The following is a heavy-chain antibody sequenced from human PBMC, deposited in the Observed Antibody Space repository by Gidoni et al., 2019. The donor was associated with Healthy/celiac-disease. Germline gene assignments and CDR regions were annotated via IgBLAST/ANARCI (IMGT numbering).Heavy chain of an antibody. V-gene: IGHV3-33*08. CDR3: ARDSGDYYDSSGLDIDY. D-gene: IGHD3-22*01. Sequence: QVQLVESGGGVVQPGRSLRLSCAASGFTFSSYGMHWVRQAPGKGLEWVAVIWYDGSNKYYADSVKGRFTISRDNSRNTLYLQMNSLRAEDTAVYYCARDSGDYYDSSGLDIDYWGQGTLVTVSS. CDR1: GFTFSSYG. J-gene: IGHJ4*02. CDR2: IWYDGSNK.